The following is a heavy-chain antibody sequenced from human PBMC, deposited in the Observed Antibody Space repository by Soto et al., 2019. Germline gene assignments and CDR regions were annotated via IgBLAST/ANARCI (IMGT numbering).Heavy chain of an antibody. CDR2: INPSGGST. D-gene: IGHD3-22*01. Sequence: ASVKVSCKASGYTFTSYYMHWVRQAPGQGLEWMGIINPSGGSTSYAQKFQGRVTMTRDTSTSTVYMELSSLRSEDTAVYYCAREGYYYDSSGYYPYGMDVWGQGATVTVSS. CDR3: AREGYYYDSSGYYPYGMDV. CDR1: GYTFTSYY. J-gene: IGHJ6*02. V-gene: IGHV1-46*01.